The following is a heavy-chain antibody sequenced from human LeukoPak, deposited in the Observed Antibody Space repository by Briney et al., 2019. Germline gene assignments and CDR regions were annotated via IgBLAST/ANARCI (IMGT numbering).Heavy chain of an antibody. CDR1: GGTFSSYA. D-gene: IGHD5-18*01. CDR3: APSGYSYGLFDY. CDR2: IIPILGIA. J-gene: IGHJ4*02. V-gene: IGHV1-69*04. Sequence: SVKVSCKASGGTFSSYAISWVRQAPGQGLEWMGRIIPILGIANYAQKSQGRVTITADKSTSTAYMELSSLRSEDTAVYYCAPSGYSYGLFDYWGQGTLVTVSS.